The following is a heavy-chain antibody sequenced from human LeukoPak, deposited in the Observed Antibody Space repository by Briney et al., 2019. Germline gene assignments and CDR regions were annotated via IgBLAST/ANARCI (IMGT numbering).Heavy chain of an antibody. CDR2: INRNGGST. CDR1: GFTFDDYG. V-gene: IGHV3-20*04. Sequence: GGSLRLSCEASGFTFDDYGMSWVRQPPGKGLEWASGINRNGGSTDYADSVKGRFTISRDNAKNSHFLQMNSLRVEDTALYYCARGFRNGPFDCWGQGTLVTVSS. J-gene: IGHJ4*02. D-gene: IGHD2-8*01. CDR3: ARGFRNGPFDC.